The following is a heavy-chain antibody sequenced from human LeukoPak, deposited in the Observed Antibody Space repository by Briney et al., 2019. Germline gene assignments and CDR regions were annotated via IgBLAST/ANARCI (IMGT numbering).Heavy chain of an antibody. D-gene: IGHD6-19*01. CDR2: INPNTGDT. CDR1: GYTFTGYY. J-gene: IGHJ4*02. Sequence: ASVKVSCKASGYTFTGYYMHWVRQAPGQGLEWMGWINPNTGDTHYAQRFQGRVTMTRDTTINTAYMGLNRLTSDDTAVYYCASYPRYSSSPPFDYWGQGTLVTVSS. V-gene: IGHV1-2*02. CDR3: ASYPRYSSSPPFDY.